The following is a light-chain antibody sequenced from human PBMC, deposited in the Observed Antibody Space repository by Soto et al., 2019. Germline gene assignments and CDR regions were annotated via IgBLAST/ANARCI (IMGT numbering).Light chain of an antibody. Sequence: IQMSKSPSSLSASVGDRVTITCRASQGIRNDLGWYQQKPGKAPKLLIYAASSLQSGVPSRFSGSGSGTDFTLTINSLQPEDFATYYCLQDYNYPRTFGQGTKVDNK. CDR1: QGIRND. CDR2: AAS. J-gene: IGKJ1*01. CDR3: LQDYNYPRT. V-gene: IGKV1-6*01.